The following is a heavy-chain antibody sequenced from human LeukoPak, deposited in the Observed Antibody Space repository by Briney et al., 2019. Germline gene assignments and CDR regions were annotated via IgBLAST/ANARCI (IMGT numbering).Heavy chain of an antibody. CDR2: IYYSGST. J-gene: IGHJ3*02. CDR3: ARDGWNYVSGAFDI. V-gene: IGHV4-59*12. Sequence: SETLSLTCSVSGGSISGYYWSWIRQPPGKGPEWIGYIYYSGSTNYDPSLKSRVTISVDTAKNQISLRLSSVTAADTAVYYCARDGWNYVSGAFDIWGQGTMVTVSS. D-gene: IGHD1-7*01. CDR1: GGSISGYY.